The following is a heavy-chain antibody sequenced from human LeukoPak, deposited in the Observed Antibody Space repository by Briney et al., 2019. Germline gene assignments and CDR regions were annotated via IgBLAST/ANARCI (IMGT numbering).Heavy chain of an antibody. J-gene: IGHJ4*02. Sequence: TGGSLRLSCAASGFTFSSYAMHWVRQAPGKGLEWVAVISYDGSNKYYADSVKGRFTISRDNSKNTLYLQMNSLRAEDTAVYYCARVLLMYSSSFGFDYWAREPWSPSPQ. CDR3: ARVLLMYSSSFGFDY. V-gene: IGHV3-30-3*01. CDR2: ISYDGSNK. CDR1: GFTFSSYA. D-gene: IGHD6-6*01.